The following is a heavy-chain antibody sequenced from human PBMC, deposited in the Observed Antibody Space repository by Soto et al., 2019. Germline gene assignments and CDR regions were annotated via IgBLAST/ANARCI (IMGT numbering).Heavy chain of an antibody. V-gene: IGHV1-69*01. CDR1: GGSFNRHT. D-gene: IGHD3-22*01. CDR3: ARGSGDSSGYYYYGMDV. CDR2: IIPIFGTA. J-gene: IGHJ6*02. Sequence: QVQLMQSGAEVRKPGSSVRVSCKASGGSFNRHTISWVRQAPGQGLEWMGGIIPIFGTANHAQKFQGRVTIIADESTSTVYMELSSLRSDDTAIYYCARGSGDSSGYYYYGMDVWGQGTTVTVS.